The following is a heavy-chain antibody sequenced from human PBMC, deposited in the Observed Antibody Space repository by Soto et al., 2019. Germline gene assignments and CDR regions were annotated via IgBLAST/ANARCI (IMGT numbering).Heavy chain of an antibody. Sequence: QVQLQESGPGLVKPSETLSLTCTVSGGSISSYYWSWIRQPPGKGLEWIGYIYYSGSTNYNPSLKSRVTISVDTSKNQFSLKLSSVTAADTAVYYRARDRSGWHYYGMDVWGQGTTVTVSS. V-gene: IGHV4-59*01. CDR3: ARDRSGWHYYGMDV. D-gene: IGHD6-19*01. J-gene: IGHJ6*02. CDR2: IYYSGST. CDR1: GGSISSYY.